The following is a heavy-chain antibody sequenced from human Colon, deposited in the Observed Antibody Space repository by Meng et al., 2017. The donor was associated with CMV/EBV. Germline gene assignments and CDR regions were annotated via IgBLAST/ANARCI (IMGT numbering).Heavy chain of an antibody. Sequence: GESLKISCKGSGYNFANYWIGWVRQMPGKGLEWMGMIYPGDSDSRYNPSFEGQVTFSADVSISTAYLQWTNLMASDNAMYYCAKLRLRGSGSHPFDPWGQGTLVTVSS. CDR2: IYPGDSDS. V-gene: IGHV5-51*01. J-gene: IGHJ5*02. CDR3: AKLRLRGSGSHPFDP. CDR1: GYNFANYW. D-gene: IGHD3-22*01.